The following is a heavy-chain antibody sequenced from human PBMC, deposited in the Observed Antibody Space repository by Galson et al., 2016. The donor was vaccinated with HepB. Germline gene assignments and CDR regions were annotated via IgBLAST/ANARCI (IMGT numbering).Heavy chain of an antibody. D-gene: IGHD3-3*01. CDR1: GFTFSSYG. CDR2: ISYDGSNK. V-gene: IGHV3-30*03. J-gene: IGHJ4*02. CDR3: ATPYYDFWSGYNPFDY. Sequence: SLRLSCAASGFTFSSYGMHWVRQAPGKGLEWVAVISYDGSNKYYADSVKGRFTISRDNSKNTLYLQMNSLRAGDTAVYYCATPYYDFWSGYNPFDYWGQGTLVTVSP.